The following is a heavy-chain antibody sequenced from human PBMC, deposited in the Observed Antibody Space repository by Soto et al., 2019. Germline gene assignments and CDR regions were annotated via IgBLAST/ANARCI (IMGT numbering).Heavy chain of an antibody. CDR3: ATDLRTTFSGWLLY. Sequence: GASVKVSCKVSGYTLTELSMHWVRQAPGKGLEWMGGFDPEDGETIYAQKFQGRVTMTEDTSTDTAYMELSSLRSEDTAVYYCATDLRTTFSGWLLYWGQGTLVTVSS. D-gene: IGHD1-7*01. CDR2: FDPEDGET. J-gene: IGHJ4*02. CDR1: GYTLTELS. V-gene: IGHV1-24*01.